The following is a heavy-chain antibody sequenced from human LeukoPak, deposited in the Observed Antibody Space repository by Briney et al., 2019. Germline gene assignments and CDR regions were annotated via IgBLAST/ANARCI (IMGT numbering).Heavy chain of an antibody. D-gene: IGHD6-13*01. CDR2: ISGSGGST. V-gene: IGHV3-23*01. J-gene: IGHJ4*02. Sequence: GGSLRLSCAASGFTFSSYAMSWVRQAPGKGLEWVSAISGSGGSTYYADSVKGRFTISRDNSENTLYLQMNSLRAEDTAVYYCAKTGTPWYYFDYWGQGTLVTVSS. CDR1: GFTFSSYA. CDR3: AKTGTPWYYFDY.